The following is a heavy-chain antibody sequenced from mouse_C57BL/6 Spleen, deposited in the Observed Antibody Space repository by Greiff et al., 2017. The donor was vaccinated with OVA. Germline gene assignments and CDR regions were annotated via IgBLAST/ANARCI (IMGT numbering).Heavy chain of an antibody. CDR1: GFTFSSYA. D-gene: IGHD2-1*01. Sequence: EVKLVGSGGGLVKPGGSLKLSCAASGFTFSSYAMSWVRQTPEKRLEWVATISDGGSYTYYPDNVKGRFTISRDNAKNNLYLQMSHLKSEDTAMYYCARAGNYGIDWYFDVWGTGTTVTVSS. J-gene: IGHJ1*03. CDR3: ARAGNYGIDWYFDV. CDR2: ISDGGSYT. V-gene: IGHV5-4*03.